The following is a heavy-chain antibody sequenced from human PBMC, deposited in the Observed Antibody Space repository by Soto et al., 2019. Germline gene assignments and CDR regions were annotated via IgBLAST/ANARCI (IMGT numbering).Heavy chain of an antibody. CDR3: ARTLKNQLPPYYYAMDV. J-gene: IGHJ6*02. D-gene: IGHD2-2*01. CDR1: GFTFSRYE. CDR2: ISPSDSAA. V-gene: IGHV3-48*03. Sequence: EEQLVESGGGLVHPGGALRLSCSASGFTFSRYEINWVRQGPGRGLEWISYISPSDSAAYYADSVKGRFTISRDNTKNALILQMNSLRAEDTAVYYSARTLKNQLPPYYYAMDVWGQGTTVTVSS.